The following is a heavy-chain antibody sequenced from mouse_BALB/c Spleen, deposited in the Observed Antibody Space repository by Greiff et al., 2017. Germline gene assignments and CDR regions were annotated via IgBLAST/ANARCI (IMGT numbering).Heavy chain of an antibody. CDR2: ISSGSSTI. V-gene: IGHV5-17*02. Sequence: EVMLVESGGGLVQPGGSRKLSCAASGFTFSSFGMHWVRQAPEKGLEWVAYISSGSSTIYYADTVKGRFTISRDNPKNTLFLQMTSLRSEDTAMYYCARGELGRGDFDVWGAGTTVTVSS. CDR1: GFTFSSFG. D-gene: IGHD4-1*01. CDR3: ARGELGRGDFDV. J-gene: IGHJ1*01.